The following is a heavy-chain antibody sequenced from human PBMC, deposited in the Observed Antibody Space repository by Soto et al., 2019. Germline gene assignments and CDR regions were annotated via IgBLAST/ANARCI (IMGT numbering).Heavy chain of an antibody. V-gene: IGHV4-4*07. Sequence: LEPLSLTYTVAGASISGFYWSWIRKSAGKGLEWIGRIYATGTTDYNPSLKSRVMMSVDTSKKQFSLKLRSVTAADTAVYYCVRDGTKTLRDWFDPWGQGISVTVPS. D-gene: IGHD1-1*01. CDR3: VRDGTKTLRDWFDP. CDR2: IYATGTT. J-gene: IGHJ5*02. CDR1: GASISGFY.